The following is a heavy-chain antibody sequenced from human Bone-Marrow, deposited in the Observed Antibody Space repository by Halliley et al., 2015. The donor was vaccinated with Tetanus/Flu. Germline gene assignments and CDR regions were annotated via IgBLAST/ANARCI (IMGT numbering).Heavy chain of an antibody. V-gene: IGHV4-38-2*02. CDR2: FYNSGST. Sequence: TLSLTCAVSGYSINSGYYWVWIRQPPGKGLEWIGSFYNSGSTYYNPSLKSRVPISVDMPKNQFSLELKSVTAADTAVYYCAREFSNSPFCSSSSCYRSWFDPWGQGSLVTVSS. J-gene: IGHJ5*02. CDR3: AREFSNSPFCSSSSCYRSWFDP. CDR1: GYSINSGYY. D-gene: IGHD2-2*02.